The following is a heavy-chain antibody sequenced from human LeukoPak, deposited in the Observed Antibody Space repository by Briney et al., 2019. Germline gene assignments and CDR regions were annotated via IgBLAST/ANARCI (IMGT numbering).Heavy chain of an antibody. V-gene: IGHV4-59*01. CDR3: ARDYRGARISMIVGGGDAFDI. J-gene: IGHJ3*02. Sequence: PSETLSLTCTVSGGSISSYYWSWIRQPPGKGLEWIGYIFYSGSTNYNPSLKSRVTISVDTSKNQFSLKLSSVSAADTAVYYCARDYRGARISMIVGGGDAFDIWGQGTMVTVSS. CDR2: IFYSGST. CDR1: GGSISSYY. D-gene: IGHD3-22*01.